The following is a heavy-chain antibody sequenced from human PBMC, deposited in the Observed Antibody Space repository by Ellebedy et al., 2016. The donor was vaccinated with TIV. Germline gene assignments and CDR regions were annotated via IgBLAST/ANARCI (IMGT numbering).Heavy chain of an antibody. D-gene: IGHD1-26*01. CDR3: ASFVSFYYYYGMDV. CDR1: GFTFSTYS. V-gene: IGHV3-21*01. CDR2: ISSSSSYI. Sequence: GESLKISXAASGFTFSTYSMNWVRQAPGKGLEWVSSISSSSSYIYYADSVKGRFTISRDNAKNSLYLQMNSLRAEDTAVYYCASFVSFYYYYGMDVWGQGTTVTVSS. J-gene: IGHJ6*02.